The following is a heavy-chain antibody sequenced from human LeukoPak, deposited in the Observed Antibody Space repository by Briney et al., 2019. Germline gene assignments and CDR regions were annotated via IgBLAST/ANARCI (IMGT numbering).Heavy chain of an antibody. CDR1: GFTFSNFG. Sequence: GGSLRLSCAASGFTFSNFGMHWVRQAPGKGLEWVAIIWYDGGNKYYADSVKGRFTISRDNSKNTLYLQMNSLRAEDTAVYYCARVSGSGSYYPDYWGQGTLVTVSS. CDR3: ARVSGSGSYYPDY. J-gene: IGHJ4*02. CDR2: IWYDGGNK. V-gene: IGHV3-33*01. D-gene: IGHD3-10*01.